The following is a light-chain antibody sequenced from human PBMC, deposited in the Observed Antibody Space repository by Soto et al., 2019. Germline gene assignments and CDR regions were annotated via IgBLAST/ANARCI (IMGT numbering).Light chain of an antibody. CDR3: QQFNSYPIT. CDR2: DAS. V-gene: IGKV1-13*02. J-gene: IGKJ5*01. CDR1: QGISSA. Sequence: AIQLTQSPSSLSTSVGDRVTITCRASQGISSALAWYQQKPGKAPKVLIYDASSLESGVPSRLSGSGSGTDFTLTISSLQPEDFATYYCQQFNSYPITFGQGTRLEIK.